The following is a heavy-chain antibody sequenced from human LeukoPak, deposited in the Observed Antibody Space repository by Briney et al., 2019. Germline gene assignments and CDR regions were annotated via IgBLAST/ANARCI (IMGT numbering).Heavy chain of an antibody. CDR1: GGSFSTYY. V-gene: IGHV4-39*02. Sequence: SETLSLTCAVYGGSFSTYYWGWIRQPPGKGLEWIGSIYYSGSTFYNPSLKSRVTISVDTSKKQFSLKLSSVTAADTAVYYCARERYYYMDVWGKGTTVTISS. CDR3: ARERYYYMDV. J-gene: IGHJ6*03. CDR2: IYYSGST.